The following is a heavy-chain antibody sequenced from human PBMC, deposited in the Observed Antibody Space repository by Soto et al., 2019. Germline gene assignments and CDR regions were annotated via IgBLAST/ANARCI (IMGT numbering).Heavy chain of an antibody. D-gene: IGHD3-22*01. CDR1: GFTFSSYA. V-gene: IGHV3-64*01. CDR3: ARDGLPYDSSGYSISRWFDP. Sequence: EVQLVESGGGLVQPGGSLRLSCAASGFTFSSYAMHWVRQAPGKGLEYVSAISSNGGSTYYANSVKGRFTISRDNSKNTLYLQMGSLRAEDMAVYYCARDGLPYDSSGYSISRWFDPWGQGTLVTVSS. CDR2: ISSNGGST. J-gene: IGHJ5*02.